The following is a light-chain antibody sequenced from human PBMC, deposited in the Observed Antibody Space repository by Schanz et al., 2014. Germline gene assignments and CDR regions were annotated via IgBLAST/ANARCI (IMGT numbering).Light chain of an antibody. Sequence: EIVMTQFPATLSVSPGDRATLSCRASQSVSSKLAWFQQKPGQAPRLLIYGASIRATGIPDRFSGSGSGTEFTLTISGLQSEDFAIYYCQQYHTSRTFGQGTKVEIK. CDR3: QQYHTSRT. V-gene: IGKV3D-15*01. J-gene: IGKJ1*01. CDR1: QSVSSK. CDR2: GAS.